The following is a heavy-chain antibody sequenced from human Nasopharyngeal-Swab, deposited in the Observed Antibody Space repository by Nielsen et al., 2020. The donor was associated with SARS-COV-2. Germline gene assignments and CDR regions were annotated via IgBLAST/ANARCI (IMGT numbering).Heavy chain of an antibody. D-gene: IGHD1-26*01. CDR2: IGGSGVTT. CDR3: AKALTSSGSSFLFDN. Sequence: GESLKISCAASGFTFSTYAMSWVRQAPGTGMERGASIGGSGVTTYYADSVKGRFTISRDNSKNTLFLQLNSPRAEDTAVYYCAKALTSSGSSFLFDNWGQGTLVTVSS. CDR1: GFTFSTYA. J-gene: IGHJ4*02. V-gene: IGHV3-23*01.